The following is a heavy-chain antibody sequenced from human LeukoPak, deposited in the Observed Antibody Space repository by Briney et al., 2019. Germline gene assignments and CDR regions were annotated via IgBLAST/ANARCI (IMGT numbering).Heavy chain of an antibody. CDR2: IGTAGDT. CDR3: ARGLGSGSLPNPFDY. CDR1: GFTFSSYD. V-gene: IGHV3-13*01. D-gene: IGHD6-19*01. J-gene: IGHJ4*02. Sequence: PGGSLRLSCAASGFTFSSYDMHWVRQATGKGLEWVSAIGTAGDTYYPGSVKGRFTISRENAKNSLYLQMNSLRARDTAVYYCARGLGSGSLPNPFDYWGQGTLVTVSP.